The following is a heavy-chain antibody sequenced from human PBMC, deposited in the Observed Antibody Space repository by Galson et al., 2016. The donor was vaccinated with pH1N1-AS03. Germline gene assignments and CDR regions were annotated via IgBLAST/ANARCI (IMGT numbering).Heavy chain of an antibody. CDR1: EFAFNNYA. J-gene: IGHJ6*02. Sequence: SLRLSCAASEFAFNNYAMYWVRQAPGEGLEWVAHISYDGNYKYYADSVKGRVTISRDNSKNTLDMQMNSLRAEDTAVYYCARGGRTTYYFYGLDVWGQGTTVTVSS. V-gene: IGHV3-30*04. CDR3: ARGGRTTYYFYGLDV. D-gene: IGHD1-14*01. CDR2: ISYDGNYK.